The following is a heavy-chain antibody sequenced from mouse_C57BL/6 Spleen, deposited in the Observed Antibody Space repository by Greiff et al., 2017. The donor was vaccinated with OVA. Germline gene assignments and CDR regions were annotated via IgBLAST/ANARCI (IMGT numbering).Heavy chain of an antibody. CDR3: GRGRDDYDDWFAY. D-gene: IGHD2-4*01. CDR2: IRSNSSNYAT. CDR1: GFTFNTYA. Sequence: EVQGVESGGGLVQPKGSLKLSCAASGFTFNTYAMHWVRQAPGKGLEWVARIRSNSSNYATYYADSVKDRFTISRDDSQSMLYLQMNNLKTEDTAMYYCGRGRDDYDDWFAYWGQGTLVTVSA. V-gene: IGHV10-3*01. J-gene: IGHJ3*01.